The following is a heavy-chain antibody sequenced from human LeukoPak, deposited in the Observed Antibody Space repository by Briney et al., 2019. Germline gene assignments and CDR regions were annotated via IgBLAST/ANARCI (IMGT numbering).Heavy chain of an antibody. Sequence: SETLSLTCTVSGGSISSSSYYWGWIRQPPGKGLEWIGSIYYSGSTYYNPSLKSRVTISVDTSKNQFSLKLSSVTAADTAVYYCARPRIAAAGTGYSYWGQGTLVTVSS. CDR3: ARPRIAAAGTGYSY. V-gene: IGHV4-39*01. J-gene: IGHJ4*02. CDR2: IYYSGST. CDR1: GGSISSSSYY. D-gene: IGHD6-13*01.